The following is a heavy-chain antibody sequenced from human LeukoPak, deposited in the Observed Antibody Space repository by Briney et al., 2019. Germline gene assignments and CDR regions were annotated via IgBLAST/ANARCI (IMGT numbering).Heavy chain of an antibody. D-gene: IGHD1-26*01. CDR3: ARDLGGSYYGAFDI. J-gene: IGHJ3*02. CDR1: GFTFSSYS. V-gene: IGHV3-21*01. CDR2: ISSSSSYI. Sequence: GGSLRLSCAASGFTFSSYSMMWVRQAPGKGLEWVSSISSSSSYIYYAHSVKGRFTISRDNAKNSLYLQMNSLRAEDTAVYYCARDLGGSYYGAFDIWGQGTMVTVSS.